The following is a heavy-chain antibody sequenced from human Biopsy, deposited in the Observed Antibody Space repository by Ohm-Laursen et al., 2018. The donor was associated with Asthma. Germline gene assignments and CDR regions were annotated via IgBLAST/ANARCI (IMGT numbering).Heavy chain of an antibody. CDR3: ARKAGSCISRTCYSLDF. CDR1: GGTFNTYV. Sequence: SSVKVSCKSLGGTFNTYVIGWVRQAPGQGLEWMGGINSVFGTTTYPQKFRDRVTITADDSTSTVYMELSSLRSEDTAVYYCARKAGSCISRTCYSLDFWGRGTLVTVSS. J-gene: IGHJ4*02. V-gene: IGHV1-69*01. D-gene: IGHD2-2*01. CDR2: INSVFGTT.